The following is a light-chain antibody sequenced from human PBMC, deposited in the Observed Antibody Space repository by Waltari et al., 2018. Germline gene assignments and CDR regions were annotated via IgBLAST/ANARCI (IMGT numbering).Light chain of an antibody. V-gene: IGLV2-14*01. Sequence: QSALTQPASVSGSLGQSLTISCTGTHSDIGAYDYVYWYQQHPGKAPKLILFAVSHRPSGISSRFAGSKSGDTASLTISGLQPEDEADYYCSSYSYITTLQIFGTGTRLTV. CDR2: AVS. J-gene: IGLJ1*01. CDR3: SSYSYITTLQI. CDR1: HSDIGAYDY.